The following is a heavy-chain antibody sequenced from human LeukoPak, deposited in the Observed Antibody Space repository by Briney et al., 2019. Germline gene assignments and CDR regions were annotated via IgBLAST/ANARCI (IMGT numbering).Heavy chain of an antibody. CDR1: GYTFTNYD. CDR2: MNPNSGGT. Sequence: ASVKVSCKASGYTFTNYDINWVRQATGQGLEWMGWMNPNSGGTNYAQKFQGRVTMTRDTSISTAYMELSRLRSDDTAVYYCARAYCGGDCYSRFDYWGQGTLVTVSS. CDR3: ARAYCGGDCYSRFDY. D-gene: IGHD2-21*02. V-gene: IGHV1-2*02. J-gene: IGHJ4*02.